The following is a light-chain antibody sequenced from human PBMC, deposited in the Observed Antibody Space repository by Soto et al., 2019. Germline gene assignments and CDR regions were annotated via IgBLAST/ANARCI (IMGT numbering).Light chain of an antibody. CDR1: QGISSY. V-gene: IGKV1-8*01. CDR3: QQYYSYPS. CDR2: AAS. J-gene: IGKJ3*01. Sequence: AIRMTQSPSSLSASTGDRVTITCRASQGISSYLAWYEQKPGKAPKLLIYAASTLQSWVPSRFSGSGSGTDFTRTISCLQSEDVATYYCQQYYSYPSVGPGTKVDIK.